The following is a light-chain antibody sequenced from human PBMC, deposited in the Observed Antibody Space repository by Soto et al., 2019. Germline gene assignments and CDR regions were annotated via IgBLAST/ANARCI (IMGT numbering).Light chain of an antibody. J-gene: IGKJ4*01. Sequence: EIVLTQSPGTLSLSPGERATLSCRASQSVSSNYLAWYQQKPGQAPRLLIYGASTRATGIPARFSGSGSGTEFTLTISSLQSEDSAFYYCQEYYNWRRSTFGGGTKVDIK. V-gene: IGKV3-15*01. CDR2: GAS. CDR3: QEYYNWRRST. CDR1: QSVSSN.